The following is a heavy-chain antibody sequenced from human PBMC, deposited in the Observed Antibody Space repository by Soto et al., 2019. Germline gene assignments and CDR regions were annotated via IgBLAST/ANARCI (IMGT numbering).Heavy chain of an antibody. V-gene: IGHV3-33*01. J-gene: IGHJ6*02. CDR3: ARDRDNGQFYYYGMDV. CDR1: GFTFSSYG. D-gene: IGHD2-8*01. Sequence: PGGSLRLSCAASGFTFSSYGMHWVRQAPGKGLEWVAVIWYDGSNKYYADSVKGRFTISRDNSKNTLYLQMNSLRAEDTAVYYCARDRDNGQFYYYGMDVWGQGTTVTVSS. CDR2: IWYDGSNK.